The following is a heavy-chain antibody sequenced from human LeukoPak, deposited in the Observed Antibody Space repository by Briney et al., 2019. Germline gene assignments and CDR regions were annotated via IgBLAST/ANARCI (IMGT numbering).Heavy chain of an antibody. D-gene: IGHD6-19*01. J-gene: IGHJ6*02. CDR3: ARDAIVASRKSLSSGWYSQSSGYYYGMDV. CDR1: GGSISSGGYS. Sequence: SETLSLTCAVSGGSISSGGYSWSWIRQPPGKGLEWIGYIYHSGSTYYNPSLKSRVTISVDTSKNQFSLKLSSVTAADTAVYYCARDAIVASRKSLSSGWYSQSSGYYYGMDVWGQGTTVTVSS. CDR2: IYHSGST. V-gene: IGHV4-30-2*01.